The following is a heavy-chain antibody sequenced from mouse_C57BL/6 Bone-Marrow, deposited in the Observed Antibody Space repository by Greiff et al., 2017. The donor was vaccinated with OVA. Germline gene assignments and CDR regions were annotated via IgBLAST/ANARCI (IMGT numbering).Heavy chain of an antibody. CDR3: ASYRCAN. Sequence: QVQLQQPGAELVRPGTSVKLSCKASGYTFTSYWMHWVKQRPGQGLEWIGVIDTSDSYNNYNQKFKGKATLTVDTSSSTAYMQISSQTSEGSAVYYCASYRCANWGQGTLVTVSA. CDR2: IDTSDSYN. J-gene: IGHJ3*01. V-gene: IGHV1-59*01. D-gene: IGHD5-5*01. CDR1: GYTFTSYW.